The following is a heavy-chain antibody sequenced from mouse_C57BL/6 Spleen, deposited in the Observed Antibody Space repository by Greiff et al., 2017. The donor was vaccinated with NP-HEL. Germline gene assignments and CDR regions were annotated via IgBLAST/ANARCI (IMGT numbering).Heavy chain of an antibody. V-gene: IGHV14-4*01. Sequence: EVQLQQSGAGLVRPGASVKLSCTASGFNIKDDYMHWVKQRPEQGLEWIGWLDPENGDTEYASKFQGKATITADTSSNTAYLQLSSLTSEDTAVYYCTTGSSFPFAYWGQGTLVTVSA. D-gene: IGHD1-1*01. J-gene: IGHJ3*01. CDR3: TTGSSFPFAY. CDR2: LDPENGDT. CDR1: GFNIKDDY.